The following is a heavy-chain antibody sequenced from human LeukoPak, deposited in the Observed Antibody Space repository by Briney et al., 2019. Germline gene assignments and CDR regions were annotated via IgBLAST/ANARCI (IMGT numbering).Heavy chain of an antibody. J-gene: IGHJ5*02. Sequence: GESLKISCKGSGYSFTSYWIGWVRQMPGKGLEWMGIIYPGDSDTRYSPSFQGQVTISADKSISTAYLQWSSLKAPDTAMYYCARGAVAGTRSNWFDPWGQGTLVTVSS. CDR1: GYSFTSYW. D-gene: IGHD6-19*01. V-gene: IGHV5-51*01. CDR2: IYPGDSDT. CDR3: ARGAVAGTRSNWFDP.